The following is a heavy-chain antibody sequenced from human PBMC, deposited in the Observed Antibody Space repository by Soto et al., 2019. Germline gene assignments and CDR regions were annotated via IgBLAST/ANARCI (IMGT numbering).Heavy chain of an antibody. CDR3: ARDYDFWSGYLSGHFDY. J-gene: IGHJ4*02. CDR1: GFTFSDYF. V-gene: IGHV3-11*06. D-gene: IGHD3-3*01. Sequence: QVQLVESGGGLVKPGGSLRLSCAASGFTFSDYFLTWIGQAPGKGLEWVSYISSSSSDTNYADSVKGRFTISRDNAKNSLFLQMNNLRVDDTAVYYCARDYDFWSGYLSGHFDYWGQGTLVTVSS. CDR2: ISSSSSDT.